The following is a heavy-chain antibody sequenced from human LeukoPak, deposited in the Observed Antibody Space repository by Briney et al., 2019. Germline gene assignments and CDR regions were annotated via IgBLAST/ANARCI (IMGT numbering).Heavy chain of an antibody. Sequence: GGSLRLSCTAPGFTFSDYWMTRVRQAPGKGPEWVANIKQDGSQRYYVDSVRGRFTISRDNAKNSLDLQMNTLRAEDTAVYYCVRDATRGGDLDHWGQGTLVTVSS. D-gene: IGHD2-21*01. CDR3: VRDATRGGDLDH. CDR1: GFTFSDYW. CDR2: IKQDGSQR. J-gene: IGHJ4*02. V-gene: IGHV3-7*01.